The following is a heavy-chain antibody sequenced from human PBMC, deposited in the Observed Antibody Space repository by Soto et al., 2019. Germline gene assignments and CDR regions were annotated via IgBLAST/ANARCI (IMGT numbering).Heavy chain of an antibody. J-gene: IGHJ3*02. Sequence: GGSLRLSCAASGFTFSSYWMSWVRQAPGKGLEWVANIKQDGSEKYYVDSVKGRFTISRDNAKNSLYLQMNSLRAEDTAVYYCARDRYSGSYDAFDIWGQGTMVTVSS. D-gene: IGHD1-26*01. V-gene: IGHV3-7*01. CDR3: ARDRYSGSYDAFDI. CDR1: GFTFSSYW. CDR2: IKQDGSEK.